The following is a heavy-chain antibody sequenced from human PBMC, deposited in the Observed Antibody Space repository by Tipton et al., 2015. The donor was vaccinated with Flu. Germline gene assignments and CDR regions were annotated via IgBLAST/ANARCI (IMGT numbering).Heavy chain of an antibody. D-gene: IGHD1-26*01. CDR2: FGGNGGT. J-gene: IGHJ4*02. V-gene: IGHV3-23*01. CDR3: AKEGGWELSSPHFDY. CDR1: GFTFSKSA. Sequence: PRLSCAASGFTFSKSALSWVRQAPGKGLEWVSAFGGNGGTYYADSVKGRFTISRDNSKNTLYLQMNSLRAEDTAVYYCAKEGGWELSSPHFDYWGQGTLVTVSS.